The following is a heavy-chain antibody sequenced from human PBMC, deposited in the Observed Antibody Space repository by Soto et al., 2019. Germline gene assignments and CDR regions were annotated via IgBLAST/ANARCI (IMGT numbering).Heavy chain of an antibody. Sequence: GGSLRLSCAASGFTFDDYAMHWVRQAPGKGLEWVSGISWNSGSIGYADSVKGRFTISRDNAKNSLYLQMNSLRAEDTASYYCAKGRAGTTSYNWFDPWGQGTLVTVSS. CDR1: GFTFDDYA. D-gene: IGHD1-1*01. V-gene: IGHV3-9*01. CDR3: AKGRAGTTSYNWFDP. CDR2: ISWNSGSI. J-gene: IGHJ5*02.